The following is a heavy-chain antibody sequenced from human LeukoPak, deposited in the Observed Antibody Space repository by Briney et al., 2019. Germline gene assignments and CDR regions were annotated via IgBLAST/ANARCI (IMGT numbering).Heavy chain of an antibody. CDR1: GGSFSGYY. D-gene: IGHD5-12*01. J-gene: IGHJ5*02. CDR2: INHSGST. Sequence: SETLSLTCAVYGGSFSGYYWSWIRQPPGKGLEWIGEINHSGSTNYNPSLKSRVTISVDTSKNQFSLKLSSVTAADTAVYYCARGLQRWLRWVWFDPRGQGTLVTVSS. CDR3: ARGLQRWLRWVWFDP. V-gene: IGHV4-34*01.